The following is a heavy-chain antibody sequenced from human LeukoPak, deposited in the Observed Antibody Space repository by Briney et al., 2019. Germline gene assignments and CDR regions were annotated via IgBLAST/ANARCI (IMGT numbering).Heavy chain of an antibody. CDR1: GYTFTGYY. CDR2: INPNSGGT. CDR3: AREGRRDGYNLPFDY. D-gene: IGHD5-24*01. V-gene: IGHV1-2*06. Sequence: GASVKVSCKASGYTFTGYYMHWVRQAPGQGLEWMGRINPNSGGTNYAQKFQGRVTMTRDTSISTAYMELSRLRSEDTAVYYCAREGRRDGYNLPFDYWGQGTLVTVSS. J-gene: IGHJ4*02.